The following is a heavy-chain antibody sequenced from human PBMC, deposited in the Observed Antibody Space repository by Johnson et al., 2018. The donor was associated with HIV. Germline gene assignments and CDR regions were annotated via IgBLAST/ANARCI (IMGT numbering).Heavy chain of an antibody. CDR1: GFTVSGNY. Sequence: VQLVESGGDLVQPGGSLRLSCAASGFTVSGNYMSWVRQAPGKGLEWVSVIYSGGSTQYADFVKGRFSISRDTSKNTLYLQMNSLRAEDTAVYYCAIIWNHTFDIWGQGTMVTVSS. D-gene: IGHD1-14*01. CDR2: IYSGGST. V-gene: IGHV3-66*01. J-gene: IGHJ3*02. CDR3: AIIWNHTFDI.